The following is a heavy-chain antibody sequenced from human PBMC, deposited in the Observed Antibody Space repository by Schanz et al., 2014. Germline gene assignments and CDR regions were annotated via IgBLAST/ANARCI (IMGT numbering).Heavy chain of an antibody. CDR2: IIPILDKT. D-gene: IGHD3-9*01. CDR1: GYTFTSYY. Sequence: QVQLVQSGAEVKKLGASVKVSCKASGYTFTSYYMHWVRQAPGQGLEWMGRIIPILDKTNYAQKFQGRVTMTADKSTSTVYMEVSGLRSEDTAVYYCAKVDRTRYYAMDVWGQGTTVTVSS. J-gene: IGHJ6*02. V-gene: IGHV1-46*01. CDR3: AKVDRTRYYAMDV.